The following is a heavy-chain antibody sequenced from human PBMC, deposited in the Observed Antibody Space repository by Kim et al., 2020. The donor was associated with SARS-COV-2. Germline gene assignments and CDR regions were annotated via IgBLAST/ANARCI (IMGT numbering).Heavy chain of an antibody. Sequence: ASVKVSCKASGYTFTSYYVHWVRRAPGQGLEWMAIINPTGSSTSYAQKFQGRVTMTRDTSTNTVYMELSSLRSEDTATYYCAIHPYCSNTGCYLTRNYAMDVWGQGTTVTVSS. V-gene: IGHV1-46*01. CDR2: INPTGSST. D-gene: IGHD2-2*01. CDR3: AIHPYCSNTGCYLTRNYAMDV. J-gene: IGHJ6*02. CDR1: GYTFTSYY.